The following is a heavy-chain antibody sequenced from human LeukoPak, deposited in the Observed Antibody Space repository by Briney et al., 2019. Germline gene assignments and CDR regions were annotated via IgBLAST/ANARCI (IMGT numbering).Heavy chain of an antibody. Sequence: GGSLRLSCVASGFTFSTYSMNWVRQAPGKGLVWVSRSERDGSTTIYADSVKGRFTISRDNAKNTLYLQMNSLRAEDTAVYYCVRSSGRPDYWGQGTLVTVSS. CDR1: GFTFSTYS. V-gene: IGHV3-74*01. CDR3: VRSSGRPDY. D-gene: IGHD3-22*01. J-gene: IGHJ4*02. CDR2: SERDGSTT.